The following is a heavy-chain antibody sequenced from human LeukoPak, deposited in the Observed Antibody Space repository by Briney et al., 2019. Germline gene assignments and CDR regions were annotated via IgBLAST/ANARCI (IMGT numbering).Heavy chain of an antibody. V-gene: IGHV3-21*01. J-gene: IGHJ4*02. Sequence: GGTLRLSCAVSGFTFSSYSMNWVRQAPGKGLEWVSSMSSRSSYIYYADSVRGRFTISRDNAKNSLYLQMNSPRAEDTAVYYCARGSSTHGAYYFDYWGQGTLVTVSS. CDR2: MSSRSSYI. CDR3: ARGSSTHGAYYFDY. CDR1: GFTFSSYS. D-gene: IGHD2-2*01.